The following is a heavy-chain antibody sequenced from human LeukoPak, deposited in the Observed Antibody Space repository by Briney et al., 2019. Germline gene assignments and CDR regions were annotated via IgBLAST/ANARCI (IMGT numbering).Heavy chain of an antibody. Sequence: SEALSLTCAVYGGSFSGYYWSWIRQPPGKGLEWIGEINHSGSTNYNPSLKSRATISVDTSKNQFSLKLSSVTAADTAVYYCARGTSYDILTGYSDYWGQGTLVTVSS. CDR3: ARGTSYDILTGYSDY. CDR1: GGSFSGYY. D-gene: IGHD3-9*01. J-gene: IGHJ4*02. V-gene: IGHV4-34*01. CDR2: INHSGST.